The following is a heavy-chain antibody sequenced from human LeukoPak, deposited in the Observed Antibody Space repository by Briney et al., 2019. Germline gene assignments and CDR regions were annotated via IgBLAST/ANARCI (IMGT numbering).Heavy chain of an antibody. D-gene: IGHD5-12*01. Sequence: GGSLRLSCAASGFTFSSYGMHWVRQAPGKGLEWVAVISYDGSNKYYADSVKGRFTISRDNSKNTLYLQMNSLRAEDTAVYYCAKDGDIVATMSRYFDYWGQGTLVTVSS. V-gene: IGHV3-30*18. J-gene: IGHJ4*02. CDR1: GFTFSSYG. CDR3: AKDGDIVATMSRYFDY. CDR2: ISYDGSNK.